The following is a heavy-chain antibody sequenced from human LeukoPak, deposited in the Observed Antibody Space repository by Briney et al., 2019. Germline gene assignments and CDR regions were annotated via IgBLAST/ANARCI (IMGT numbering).Heavy chain of an antibody. CDR3: ARSVVVPAAIAAAEGWFDP. J-gene: IGHJ5*02. CDR1: GFTFSSYW. V-gene: IGHV3-7*01. Sequence: GGSLRLSCAASGFTFSSYWMSWVRQAPGKGLEWVANIKQDGSEKYYVDSVKGRFTISRDNAKNSLYLQMNSLRAEDTAVYYCARSVVVPAAIAAAEGWFDPWGQGTLVTVSS. D-gene: IGHD2-2*02. CDR2: IKQDGSEK.